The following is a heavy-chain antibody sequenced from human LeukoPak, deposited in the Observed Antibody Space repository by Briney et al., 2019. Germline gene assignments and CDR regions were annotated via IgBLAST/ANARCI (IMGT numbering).Heavy chain of an antibody. V-gene: IGHV1-18*01. Sequence: GASVKVSCKASGYTFTSYGISWVRQAPGQGLEWMGWISGYNGNPKYAQKLQGRVTMTTDTSTSTAYMELRSPRSNDTAVYFCARGSADAFDIWGHGTMVTVSS. J-gene: IGHJ3*02. D-gene: IGHD3-10*01. CDR1: GYTFTSYG. CDR2: ISGYNGNP. CDR3: ARGSADAFDI.